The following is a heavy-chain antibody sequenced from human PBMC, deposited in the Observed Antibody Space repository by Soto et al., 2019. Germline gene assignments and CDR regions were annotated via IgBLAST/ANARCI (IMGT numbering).Heavy chain of an antibody. Sequence: SGTXSLTWSVAVYSIDIDYYGCCIRQPPGKGLECIGSVDHSGSTYYSPSLSSRLTIFIYTSKNQFSLRLTSVTAADKAMYFCEKKGSYTSRQLHLFDSWGQGTLVTVSS. CDR3: EKKGSYTSRQLHLFDS. V-gene: IGHV4-38-2*01. D-gene: IGHD1-26*01. CDR1: VYSIDIDYY. J-gene: IGHJ4*02. CDR2: VDHSGST.